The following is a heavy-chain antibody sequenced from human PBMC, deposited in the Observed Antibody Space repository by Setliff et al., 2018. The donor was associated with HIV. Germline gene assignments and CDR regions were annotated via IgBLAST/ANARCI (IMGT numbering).Heavy chain of an antibody. CDR3: LREHRGGFFEY. CDR1: GYSFTGYY. V-gene: IGHV1-46*03. CDR2: IIPNDGRT. J-gene: IGHJ4*02. Sequence: ASVKVSCKASGYSFTGYYIHWVRRAPGQGLEWMGMIIPNDGRTNYAPKFQGRVTVTRDTSTSTVYMDLSSLSSEDTAVYYCLREHRGGFFEYWGQGTLVTVSS. D-gene: IGHD3-16*01.